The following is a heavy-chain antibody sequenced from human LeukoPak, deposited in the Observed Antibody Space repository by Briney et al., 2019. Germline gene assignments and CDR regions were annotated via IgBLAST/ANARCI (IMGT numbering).Heavy chain of an antibody. CDR3: ARDVGEGYYGSGSYRYFDS. V-gene: IGHV4-30-4*01. J-gene: IGHJ4*02. D-gene: IGHD3-10*01. CDR2: IYYSGST. CDR1: GGSISGGDYY. Sequence: SETLSLTCTVSGGSISGGDYYWSWIRQPPGKGLEWIGYIYYSGSTYYNPSLKSRLTISVDRSKNQFSLKLSSVTAADTAVYYCARDVGEGYYGSGSYRYFDSWGQGTLVTVSS.